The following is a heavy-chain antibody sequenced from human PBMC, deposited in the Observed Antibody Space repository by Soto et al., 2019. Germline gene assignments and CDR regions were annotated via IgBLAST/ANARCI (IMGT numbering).Heavy chain of an antibody. CDR1: GGSISSGDYY. V-gene: IGHV4-30-4*01. Sequence: SETLSLTCTVSGGSISSGDYYWSWIRQPPGKGLEWIGYIYYSGSTYYNPSLKSRVTISVDTSKNQFSLKLSSVTAADTAVYYCARGEGVGATIDEVRYGMDVWGQGTTVTVSS. CDR3: ARGEGVGATIDEVRYGMDV. CDR2: IYYSGST. J-gene: IGHJ6*02. D-gene: IGHD1-26*01.